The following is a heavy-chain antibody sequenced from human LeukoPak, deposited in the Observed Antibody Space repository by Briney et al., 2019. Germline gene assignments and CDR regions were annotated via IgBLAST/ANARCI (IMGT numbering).Heavy chain of an antibody. CDR2: ISAYNGNT. D-gene: IGHD2-2*01. CDR1: GSTFTSYG. J-gene: IGHJ3*02. Sequence: ASVKVSCKGSGSTFTSYGISWVRQAPGQGLEWMEWISAYNGNTNYAQKLQGRVTMTTDTSTSTAYMELRSLRSDDTAVYYCARDESRKDIAVVPAFDIWGQRTMVTVSS. CDR3: ARDESRKDIAVVPAFDI. V-gene: IGHV1-18*01.